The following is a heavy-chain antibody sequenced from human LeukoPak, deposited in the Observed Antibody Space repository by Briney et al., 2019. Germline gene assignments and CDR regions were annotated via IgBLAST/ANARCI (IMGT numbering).Heavy chain of an antibody. Sequence: PGGSLRLSCAASGFTFSNYAMHWVRQAPGKGLEWVAVISYDGSNKYYADSVKGRFTISRDNSKNTLYLQMNSLRAEDTAVYYCAKIVGANTKGDYWGQGTLVTVSS. J-gene: IGHJ4*02. V-gene: IGHV3-30*04. CDR3: AKIVGANTKGDY. CDR1: GFTFSNYA. CDR2: ISYDGSNK. D-gene: IGHD1-26*01.